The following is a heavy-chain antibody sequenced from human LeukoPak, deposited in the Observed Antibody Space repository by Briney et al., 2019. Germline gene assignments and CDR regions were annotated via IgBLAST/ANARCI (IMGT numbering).Heavy chain of an antibody. D-gene: IGHD2-15*01. J-gene: IGHJ4*02. V-gene: IGHV3-21*01. CDR1: GFTFSSYS. CDR3: ARGRDCSGGSCPLDY. Sequence: GGSLRLSCAASGFTFSSYSMNWVRQAPGKGLEWVSSISSSSSYIYYADSVKGRFTISRDNAKNSLYLQMNSLRAEDTAVYYCARGRDCSGGSCPLDYWGQGTLVTVSS. CDR2: ISSSSSYI.